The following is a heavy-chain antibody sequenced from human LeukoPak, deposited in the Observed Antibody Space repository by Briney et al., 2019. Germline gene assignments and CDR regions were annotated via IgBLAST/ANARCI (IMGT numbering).Heavy chain of an antibody. D-gene: IGHD4-17*01. CDR3: ARGRYRTTVTTIYYYGMDV. Sequence: PSETLSLTCAVYGGSFSGYYWSWIRQRPGKWLEWIGEINHSGSTNYNPSLKSRVTISVDTSKNQFSLKLSSVTAADTAVYYCARGRYRTTVTTIYYYGMDVWGQGTTVTVSS. CDR2: INHSGST. J-gene: IGHJ6*02. V-gene: IGHV4-34*01. CDR1: GGSFSGYY.